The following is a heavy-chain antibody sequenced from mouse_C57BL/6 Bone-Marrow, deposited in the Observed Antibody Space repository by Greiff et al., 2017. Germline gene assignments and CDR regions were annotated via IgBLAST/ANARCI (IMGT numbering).Heavy chain of an antibody. Sequence: QVQLQQPGAELVMPGASVKLSCKASGYTFTSSWMHWVKQRPGQGLEWIGEIDPSDSYTNYNQKFKGKSTLTVDKSSSTAYMQLSSLTSEDSAVYYCAREGWLLPFAYWGQGTLVTVAA. D-gene: IGHD2-3*01. CDR1: GYTFTSSW. CDR2: IDPSDSYT. CDR3: AREGWLLPFAY. V-gene: IGHV1-69*01. J-gene: IGHJ3*01.